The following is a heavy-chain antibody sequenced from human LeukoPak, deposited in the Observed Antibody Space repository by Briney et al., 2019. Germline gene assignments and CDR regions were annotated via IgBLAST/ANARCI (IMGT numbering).Heavy chain of an antibody. CDR3: ARVRYRLAETYIDY. CDR2: IHPNTGNP. CDR1: GYTFTTYG. Sequence: ASVKVSCKASGYTFTTYGINWVRQAPGQGLEWMGWIHPNTGNPTYAQGFTGRFVFSLDTSVNTAYLQISSLKAEDTAVYYCARVRYRLAETYIDYWGQGTLVTVSS. J-gene: IGHJ4*02. V-gene: IGHV7-4-1*02. D-gene: IGHD3-16*01.